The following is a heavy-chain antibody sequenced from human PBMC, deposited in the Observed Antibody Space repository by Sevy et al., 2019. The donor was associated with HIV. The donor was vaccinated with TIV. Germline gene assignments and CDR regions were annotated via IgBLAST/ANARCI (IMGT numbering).Heavy chain of an antibody. Sequence: GGSLRLSCAASGFTFSSYWMSWVRQAPGKGLEWVANIKQAGSEKYYVDSLKGRFTIPRDNAKNSLYLQLNSLRAEDTAVYYCARVGSTVLRFLDLYGMDIWGQGTTVTVSS. V-gene: IGHV3-7*01. CDR1: GFTFSSYW. D-gene: IGHD3-3*01. J-gene: IGHJ6*02. CDR2: IKQAGSEK. CDR3: ARVGSTVLRFLDLYGMDI.